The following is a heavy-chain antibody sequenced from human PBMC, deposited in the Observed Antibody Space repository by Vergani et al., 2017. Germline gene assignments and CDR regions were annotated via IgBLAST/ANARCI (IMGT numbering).Heavy chain of an antibody. J-gene: IGHJ6*03. Sequence: EVQLVESGGGLVKPGGSLRLSCAASGFTFSSYSMTWVRHAPGKGLEWVSSISSSSSYIYYADSVKGRFTIPRDNAKNSLYLQMNSLRAEDTAVYYCAGDRYCGGDCSHPYYMDVWGKGTTVTVSS. V-gene: IGHV3-21*01. CDR3: AGDRYCGGDCSHPYYMDV. CDR1: GFTFSSYS. CDR2: ISSSSSYI. D-gene: IGHD2-21*01.